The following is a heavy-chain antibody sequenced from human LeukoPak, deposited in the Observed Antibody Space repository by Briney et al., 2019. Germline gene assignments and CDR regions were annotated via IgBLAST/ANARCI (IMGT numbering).Heavy chain of an antibody. D-gene: IGHD2/OR15-2a*01. J-gene: IGHJ4*02. Sequence: PEGSLRLSCAASGFTFSSYGMHWVRQAPGKGLECVAFIRYDGSNKYYADSVKGRFTICRDSSKNTLCLQMNSLRAEDTAEYYCAKEGGRNIVRVRYYFDYWGQGTLVTVSS. CDR1: GFTFSSYG. V-gene: IGHV3-30*02. CDR2: IRYDGSNK. CDR3: AKEGGRNIVRVRYYFDY.